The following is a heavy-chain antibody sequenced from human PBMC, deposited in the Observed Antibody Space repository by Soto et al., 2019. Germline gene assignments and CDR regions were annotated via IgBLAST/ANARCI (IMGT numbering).Heavy chain of an antibody. Sequence: PSEILSLTCTVSGGSISSGGYYWSWIRQHPGKGLEWIGYIYYSGSTYYNPSLKSRVTISVDTSKNQFSLKLSSVTAADTAVYYCARXAYCSGGSCYWSFDYWGQGTLVTVSS. CDR2: IYYSGST. V-gene: IGHV4-31*03. CDR3: ARXAYCSGGSCYWSFDY. D-gene: IGHD2-15*01. CDR1: GGSISSGGYY. J-gene: IGHJ4*02.